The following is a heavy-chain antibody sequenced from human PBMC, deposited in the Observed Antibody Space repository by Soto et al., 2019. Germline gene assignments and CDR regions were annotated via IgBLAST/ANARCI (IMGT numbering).Heavy chain of an antibody. CDR2: INPSGGST. J-gene: IGHJ6*02. D-gene: IGHD3-3*01. CDR3: ARARYYDFWSGYFYSPAYYYYGMDV. Sequence: ASVKVSCKASGYTFTSYYMHWVRQAPGQGLEWMGIINPSGGSTSYAQKFQGRVTMTRDTSTSTVYMELSSLRSEDTAVYYCARARYYDFWSGYFYSPAYYYYGMDVGGQGTTVTVSS. V-gene: IGHV1-46*01. CDR1: GYTFTSYY.